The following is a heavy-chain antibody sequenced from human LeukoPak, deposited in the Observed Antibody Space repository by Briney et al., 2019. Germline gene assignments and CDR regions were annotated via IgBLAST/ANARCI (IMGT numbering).Heavy chain of an antibody. CDR3: ARPQEKYYYDSSGYDY. V-gene: IGHV3-30*03. CDR2: ISEDGNNK. Sequence: GRSLRLSCAASGFTFSTYGTHWVRQAPGKGLEWVAVISEDGNNKYYGDSVKGRFTISRDNAKNSLYLQMNSLRAEDTAVYYCARPQEKYYYDSSGYDYWGQGTLVTVSS. D-gene: IGHD3-22*01. J-gene: IGHJ4*02. CDR1: GFTFSTYG.